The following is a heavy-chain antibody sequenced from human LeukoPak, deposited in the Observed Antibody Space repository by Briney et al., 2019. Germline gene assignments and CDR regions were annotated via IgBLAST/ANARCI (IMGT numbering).Heavy chain of an antibody. CDR3: ARSISGTTNNWFDP. V-gene: IGHV3-33*01. CDR2: IWSDGSYK. CDR1: GFTFSTFG. D-gene: IGHD1-20*01. J-gene: IGHJ5*02. Sequence: GRSLTLSCAASGFTFSTFGLHWVRQAPGKGLEWVAVIWSDGSYKYYADSVKGRFTISRDNSKNTLYLQMNSLRAEDTAVYYCARSISGTTNNWFDPWGQGTLVTVSS.